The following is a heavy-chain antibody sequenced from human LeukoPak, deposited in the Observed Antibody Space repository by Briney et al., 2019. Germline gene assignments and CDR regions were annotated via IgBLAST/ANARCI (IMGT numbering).Heavy chain of an antibody. CDR1: GFTFSSYS. CDR3: ARDSSPQGFFFFDY. J-gene: IGHJ4*02. Sequence: PGGSLRLSCAASGFTFSSYSMNWVRQAPGKGLEWVACISSSSSYIYYADSVKARFTLSRDNAKNSLFLQMNSLRAEDTALYYCARDSSPQGFFFFDYWGQGTLVTVSS. CDR2: ISSSSSYI. D-gene: IGHD3-10*01. V-gene: IGHV3-21*01.